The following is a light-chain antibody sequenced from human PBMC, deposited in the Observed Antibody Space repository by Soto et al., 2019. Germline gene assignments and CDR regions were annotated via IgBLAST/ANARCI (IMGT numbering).Light chain of an antibody. CDR1: QSISNH. CDR3: QQSYSTLKT. J-gene: IGKJ1*01. CDR2: AAS. Sequence: DIPMTQSPSSLSASVEDRVIITCRASQSISNHLNWYQQKPGKAPKLLIYAASSLQSGVPSRFSGSGSGTDFTLTISSLQPEDFATYYCQQSYSTLKTFGQGTKVDIK. V-gene: IGKV1-39*01.